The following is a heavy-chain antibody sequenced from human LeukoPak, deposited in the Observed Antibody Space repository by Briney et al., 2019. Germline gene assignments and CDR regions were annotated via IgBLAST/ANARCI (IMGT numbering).Heavy chain of an antibody. Sequence: GGSLRLSCAASGFTFSYYCMTWVRRAPGKGLEWVANITHDGSEKYYVDSVKGRFTISRDNAKNSLYLQMNSLRAEDTAVYYWASHSAGYTTCFDYWGQGTLVTVSS. D-gene: IGHD5-24*01. CDR3: ASHSAGYTTCFDY. J-gene: IGHJ4*02. V-gene: IGHV3-7*02. CDR2: ITHDGSEK. CDR1: GFTFSYYC.